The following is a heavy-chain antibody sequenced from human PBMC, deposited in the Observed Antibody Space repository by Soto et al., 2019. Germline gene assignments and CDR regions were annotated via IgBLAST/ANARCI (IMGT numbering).Heavy chain of an antibody. CDR1: GFTFDLNG. Sequence: QMQLVESGGGVVQPGRSLRLSCVASGFTFDLNGLHWVSQAPGKGLEWVTVISYDGSDKYYADSLKGRVTVSRDNSKNTLYLHMDSLRTEDTAIYYCARDRGAGRENYFGMDVWGQGTTVTVSS. J-gene: IGHJ6*02. CDR3: ARDRGAGRENYFGMDV. CDR2: ISYDGSDK. V-gene: IGHV3-30-3*01. D-gene: IGHD3-10*01.